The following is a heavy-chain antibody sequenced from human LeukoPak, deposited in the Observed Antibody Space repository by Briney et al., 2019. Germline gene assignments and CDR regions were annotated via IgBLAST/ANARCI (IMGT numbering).Heavy chain of an antibody. CDR2: LNGDNT. D-gene: IGHD1-26*01. V-gene: IGHV3-23*01. CDR3: VREATGYSFADY. CDR1: GFTFSNFA. J-gene: IGHJ4*02. Sequence: GGSLRLSCAASGFTFSNFAMSWIRQAPGKGLEWVSALNGDNTYYADSVKGRFTVSRDNSKNTLYLQMNSLTAEDTAVYYCVREATGYSFADYWGQGTLVTVSS.